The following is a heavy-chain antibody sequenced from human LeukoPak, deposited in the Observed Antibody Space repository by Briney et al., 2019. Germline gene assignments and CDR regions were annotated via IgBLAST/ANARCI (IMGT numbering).Heavy chain of an antibody. V-gene: IGHV3-64*01. Sequence: PGGSLRLSCAASGFTFSSYAMSWVRQAPGKGLEYVSAISSNGGSTYYANSVKGRFTISRDNSKNTLYLQMGSLRAEDMAVYYCARSYCSSTSCHRIAIDYWGQGTLVTVSS. CDR1: GFTFSSYA. D-gene: IGHD2-2*01. CDR3: ARSYCSSTSCHRIAIDY. J-gene: IGHJ4*02. CDR2: ISSNGGST.